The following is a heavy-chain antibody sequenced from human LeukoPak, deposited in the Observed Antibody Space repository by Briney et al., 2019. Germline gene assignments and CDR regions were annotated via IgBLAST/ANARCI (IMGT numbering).Heavy chain of an antibody. CDR2: IYDSGST. V-gene: IGHV4-59*04. Sequence: SETLSLTCTVSGVSISSYYWSWIRQPPGKGLEWIGNIYDSGSTSPNPSLRSRVTMPVDTAKNQFSLKLSSVTAADTAVYYCARTYSSTWTGLYFDHWGQGTLVTVSS. CDR3: ARTYSSTWTGLYFDH. J-gene: IGHJ4*02. D-gene: IGHD2-2*01. CDR1: GVSISSYY.